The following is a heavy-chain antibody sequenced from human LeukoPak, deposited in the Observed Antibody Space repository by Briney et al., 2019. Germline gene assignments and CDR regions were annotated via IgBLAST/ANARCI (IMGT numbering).Heavy chain of an antibody. Sequence: GGSLRLSCAASGFTFSGYGMHWVRQAPGKGLEWVAVISYDGHNEYYADSVKGRFTISRDNSKNTVLLQMNSLRVEDTAVYYCARDETYDYESNGYLDFWGQGTVVTVSS. CDR2: ISYDGHNE. D-gene: IGHD3-22*01. CDR3: ARDETYDYESNGYLDF. V-gene: IGHV3-30*03. J-gene: IGHJ4*02. CDR1: GFTFSGYG.